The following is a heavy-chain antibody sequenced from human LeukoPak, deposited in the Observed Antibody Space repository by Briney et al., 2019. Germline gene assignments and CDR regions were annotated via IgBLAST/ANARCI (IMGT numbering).Heavy chain of an antibody. CDR1: GFTFSHFG. D-gene: IGHD4-11*01. CDR3: AKDAQRGFDYSNSLEY. J-gene: IGHJ4*02. CDR2: IWSDVTNK. Sequence: PGGSLRLSCAVSGFTFSHFGFQWVRQAPGKGLEWVAVIWSDVTNKYYGYSVKGRFIIQRDASQKTVYLQMNRLRAEDTAIYYCAKDAQRGFDYSNSLEYWGQGSLVTVSS. V-gene: IGHV3-33*06.